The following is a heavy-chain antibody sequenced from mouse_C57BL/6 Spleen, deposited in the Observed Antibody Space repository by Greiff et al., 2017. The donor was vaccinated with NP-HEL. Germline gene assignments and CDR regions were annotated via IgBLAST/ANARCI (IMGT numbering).Heavy chain of an antibody. V-gene: IGHV1-66*01. CDR3: ARRDYYGPGAY. CDR1: GYSFTSYY. J-gene: IGHJ3*01. CDR2: IYPGSGNT. Sequence: VKLMESGPELVKPGASVKISCKASGYSFTSYYIHWVKQRPGQGLEWIGWIYPGSGNTKYTEKFKGKATLTAYTSSSTAYMQLSSLTSEDSAFYYCARRDYYGPGAYWGQGTLVTVSA. D-gene: IGHD1-1*01.